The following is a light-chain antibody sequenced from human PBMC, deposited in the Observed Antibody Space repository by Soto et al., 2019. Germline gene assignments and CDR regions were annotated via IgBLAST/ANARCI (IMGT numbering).Light chain of an antibody. J-gene: IGLJ2*01. CDR3: QSSDSSLSGSVV. CDR1: SSNIGTGYD. CDR2: TNS. V-gene: IGLV1-40*01. Sequence: QSVLTQPPSLSGAPGQRVTISCTGSSSNIGTGYDVHWYQQLPGTAPKLLIYTNSNRPSGVPDRFSGSKSGTSASLAITGLQAVDEADYCCQSSDSSLSGSVVFGGGTKLTVL.